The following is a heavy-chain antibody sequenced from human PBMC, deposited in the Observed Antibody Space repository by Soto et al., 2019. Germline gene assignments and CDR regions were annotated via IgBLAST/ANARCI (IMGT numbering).Heavy chain of an antibody. CDR2: ISGYNGNT. CDR1: GYTFTSYA. V-gene: IGHV1-18*01. D-gene: IGHD2-8*01. Sequence: GASVKVSCKASGYTFTSYAISWVRQAPGQGLEWMGWISGYNGNTNYAQRLQGRVTMTTDTSTSTAYMELRSLRSDDTAVYYCARGPPCTNYLGSVVYYFDYSGQRTLVPVSS. J-gene: IGHJ4*02. CDR3: ARGPPCTNYLGSVVYYFDY.